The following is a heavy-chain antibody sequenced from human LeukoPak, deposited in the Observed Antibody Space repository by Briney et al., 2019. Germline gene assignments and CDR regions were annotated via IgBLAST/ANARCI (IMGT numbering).Heavy chain of an antibody. D-gene: IGHD3-9*01. V-gene: IGHV4-59*01. Sequence: SETLSLTCTVSGGSIRDYYWSWIRQPPGKGLEWIGYIFSSGSTIYNPSLRSRLTISVDTSKNQFSLKLSSVTAADTAIYYCARVAINGNYDLLTVWGQGTLVTVPS. J-gene: IGHJ4*02. CDR2: IFSSGST. CDR1: GGSIRDYY. CDR3: ARVAINGNYDLLTV.